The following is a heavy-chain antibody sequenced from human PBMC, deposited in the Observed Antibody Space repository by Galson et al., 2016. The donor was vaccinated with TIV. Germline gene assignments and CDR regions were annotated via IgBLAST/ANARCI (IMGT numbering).Heavy chain of an antibody. D-gene: IGHD3-10*01. Sequence: SETLSLTCAVSGYSISSGYYWGWIRQSPRKGLQWIATISYSGSTYYNPSLESRAILSLDTSNSHFSLRLGSATAADTAVYYCARVATYGSGSYQWNFESWDQGILVTVSS. CDR2: ISYSGST. CDR1: GYSISSGYY. J-gene: IGHJ4*02. V-gene: IGHV4-38-2*01. CDR3: ARVATYGSGSYQWNFES.